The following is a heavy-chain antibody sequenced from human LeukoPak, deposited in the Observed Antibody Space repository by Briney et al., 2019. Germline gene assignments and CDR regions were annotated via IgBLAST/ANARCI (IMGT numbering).Heavy chain of an antibody. V-gene: IGHV4-59*12. CDR1: GGSISSYY. CDR3: ARLSKVQLWHPYYYYYYMDV. J-gene: IGHJ6*03. CDR2: IYYSGST. Sequence: TSETLSLTCTVSGGSISSYYWSWIRQPPGKGLEWIGYIYYSGSTNYNPSLKSRVTISVDTSKNQFSLKLSSVTAADTAVYYCARLSKVQLWHPYYYYYYMDVWGKGTTVTVSS. D-gene: IGHD5-18*01.